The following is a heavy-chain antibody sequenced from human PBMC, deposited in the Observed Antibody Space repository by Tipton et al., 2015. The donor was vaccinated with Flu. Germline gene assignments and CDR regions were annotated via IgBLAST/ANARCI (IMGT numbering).Heavy chain of an antibody. D-gene: IGHD3-10*01. V-gene: IGHV4-31*03. CDR1: GGSISSGGAY. CDR2: IYYSGST. Sequence: TLSLTCNVSGGSISSGGAYWSWIRQHPGKGLEWIGGIYYSGSTYKNPSLTSRVSISVDTSKNQFSLNLKSVTAADTAVYYCARVLWFRTSGFDYWGQGTLVTVSS. J-gene: IGHJ4*02. CDR3: ARVLWFRTSGFDY.